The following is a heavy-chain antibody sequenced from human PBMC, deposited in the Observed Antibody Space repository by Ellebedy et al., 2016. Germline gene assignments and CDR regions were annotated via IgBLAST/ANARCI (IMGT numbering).Heavy chain of an antibody. Sequence: SETLSLTXTVSGGSISSYYWSWIRQPPGKGLEWIGYIYYSGSTNYNPSLKSRVTISVDTSKNQFSLKLSSVTAADTAVYYCARSPRAYSSSWAPAGDYGMDVWGQGTTVTVSS. V-gene: IGHV4-59*01. CDR2: IYYSGST. CDR3: ARSPRAYSSSWAPAGDYGMDV. J-gene: IGHJ6*02. CDR1: GGSISSYY. D-gene: IGHD6-13*01.